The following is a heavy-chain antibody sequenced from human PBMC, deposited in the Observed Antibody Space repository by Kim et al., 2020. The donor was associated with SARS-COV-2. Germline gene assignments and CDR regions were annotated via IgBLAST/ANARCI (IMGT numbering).Heavy chain of an antibody. J-gene: IGHJ4*02. Sequence: MYHSGDTYYNPCLKSRVTISEDTSKKQFALKVTSVSDADTAVYYCGRAPDSWGQGTLVTVSS. V-gene: IGHV4-39*01. CDR3: GRAPDS. CDR2: MYHSGDT.